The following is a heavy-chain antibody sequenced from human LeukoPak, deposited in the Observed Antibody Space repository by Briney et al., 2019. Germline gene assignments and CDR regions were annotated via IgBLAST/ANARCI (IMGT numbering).Heavy chain of an antibody. V-gene: IGHV1-18*01. CDR1: GYTFTSYG. CDR3: ARTFWSGTNYYYHYYYMDV. CDR2: ISAYNGNT. D-gene: IGHD3-3*01. J-gene: IGHJ6*03. Sequence: ASVKVSCKASGYTFTSYGFSWVRQAAGQGLEWMGWISAYNGNTNYAQKLQGRVTMTTDTSTSTAYMELRSLTSDDTAVYYCARTFWSGTNYYYHYYYMDVWGKGTTVTVSS.